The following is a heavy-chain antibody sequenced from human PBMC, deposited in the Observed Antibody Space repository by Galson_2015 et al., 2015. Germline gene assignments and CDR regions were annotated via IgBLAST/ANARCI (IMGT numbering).Heavy chain of an antibody. D-gene: IGHD5-24*01. Sequence: SLRLSCAASGFTFSSYWMYWVRHAPGTGLVWVAHINRDGSSTSYADSVKGRFTISRDNAKNMLYLQMNSLRAEDTAVYYCARDPERGDGYVLDYWGQGTLVTVSS. CDR2: INRDGSST. CDR3: ARDPERGDGYVLDY. V-gene: IGHV3-74*01. CDR1: GFTFSSYW. J-gene: IGHJ4*02.